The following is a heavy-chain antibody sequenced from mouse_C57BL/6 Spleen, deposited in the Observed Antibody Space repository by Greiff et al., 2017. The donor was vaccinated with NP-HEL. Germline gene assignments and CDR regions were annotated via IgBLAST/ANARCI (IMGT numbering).Heavy chain of an antibody. D-gene: IGHD1-1*01. CDR1: GFTFSSYT. J-gene: IGHJ4*01. Sequence: LVESGGGLVKPGGSLKLSCAASGFTFSSYTMSWVRQTPEKRLEWVATISGGGGNTYYPDSVKGRFTISRDNAKNTLYLQMSSLRSEDTALYYCARHEDYGSSYVEAMDYWGQGTSVTVSS. CDR3: ARHEDYGSSYVEAMDY. V-gene: IGHV5-9*01. CDR2: ISGGGGNT.